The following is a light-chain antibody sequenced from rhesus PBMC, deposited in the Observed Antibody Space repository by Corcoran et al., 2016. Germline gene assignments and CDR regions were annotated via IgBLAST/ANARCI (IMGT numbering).Light chain of an antibody. CDR1: SSDIGGYKY. V-gene: IGLV2-23*01. Sequence: QAALTQPPSVSGSPGQSVTISCTGTSSDIGGYKYVSWYQQHPGKAPKLMIYDGSNRPSGVSDRFSGSKSGNTASLTISGLQAEDEADYYCTSYAGSNTVLFGGGTRLTVL. CDR2: DGS. J-gene: IGLJ2*01. CDR3: TSYAGSNTVL.